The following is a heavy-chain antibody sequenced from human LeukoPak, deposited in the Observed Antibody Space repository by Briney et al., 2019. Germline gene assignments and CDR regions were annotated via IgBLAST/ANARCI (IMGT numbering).Heavy chain of an antibody. CDR3: ARNYYDSSDY. D-gene: IGHD3-22*01. V-gene: IGHV3-30*02. Sequence: GGSLRLSCAASGFTFSSYGIHWVRQAPGKGLEWVAFIRYGGSYRYYADSVKGRFTISRDNSKNTLYLQMNSLRAEDTAVYYCARNYYDSSDYWGQGTLVTVSS. J-gene: IGHJ4*02. CDR1: GFTFSSYG. CDR2: IRYGGSYR.